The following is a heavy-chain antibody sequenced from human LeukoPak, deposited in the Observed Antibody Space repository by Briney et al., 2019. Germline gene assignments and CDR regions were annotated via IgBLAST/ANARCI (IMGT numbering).Heavy chain of an antibody. V-gene: IGHV3-73*01. Sequence: PGGSLRLSCAASGFTFSGSAMHWVRQASGKGLEWVGRIRSKANIYATAYAASVKGRFTISRDDSKNTAYLQMNSLRTEDTAVYYCTRHVPNNGYANFDYWGQGPRSPSPQ. CDR2: IRSKANIYAT. D-gene: IGHD5-12*01. J-gene: IGHJ4*02. CDR1: GFTFSGSA. CDR3: TRHVPNNGYANFDY.